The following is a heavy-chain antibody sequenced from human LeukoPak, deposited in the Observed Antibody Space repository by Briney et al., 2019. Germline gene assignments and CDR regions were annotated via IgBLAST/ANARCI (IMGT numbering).Heavy chain of an antibody. CDR2: TYYRSKWYN. D-gene: IGHD3-9*01. CDR1: GDSVSSNSAA. J-gene: IGHJ4*02. V-gene: IGHV6-1*01. Sequence: SQTLSLTCAISGDSVSSNSAAWNWIRQSPSRGLEWLGRTYYRSKWYNDYAVSVKSRITINPDTSKNQFSLQLNSVTPEDTAVYYRARDLEIPLHYDILTGYLSYYFDYWGQGTLVTVSS. CDR3: ARDLEIPLHYDILTGYLSYYFDY.